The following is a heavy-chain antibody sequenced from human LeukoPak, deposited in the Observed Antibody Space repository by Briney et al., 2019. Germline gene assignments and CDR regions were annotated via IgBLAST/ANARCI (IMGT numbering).Heavy chain of an antibody. J-gene: IGHJ4*02. CDR2: ISGSGST. D-gene: IGHD2-21*02. CDR1: GFTFSSNA. CDR3: AKVGSRMVTDDY. Sequence: GGSLRLSCAASGFTFSSNAMSWVRQAPGKGLEWVSAISGSGSTYYADSVKGRFTISRDNSKNTLYLQMNSLRAEDTAVYYCAKVGSRMVTDDYWGQGTLVNVSS. V-gene: IGHV3-23*01.